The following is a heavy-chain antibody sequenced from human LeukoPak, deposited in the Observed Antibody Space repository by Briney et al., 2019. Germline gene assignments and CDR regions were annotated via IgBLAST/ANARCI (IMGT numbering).Heavy chain of an antibody. CDR3: ARGLGGDYRYYFDY. D-gene: IGHD4-11*01. V-gene: IGHV3-53*01. Sequence: GGSLRLSCAASGFTVGSNYMSWVRQAPGKGLEWVSVISVKGRFTISRDNSKNTLYLQMNSLRAEDTAVYYCARGLGGDYRYYFDYWGQGTLVTVSS. CDR2: I. CDR1: GFTVGSNY. J-gene: IGHJ4*02.